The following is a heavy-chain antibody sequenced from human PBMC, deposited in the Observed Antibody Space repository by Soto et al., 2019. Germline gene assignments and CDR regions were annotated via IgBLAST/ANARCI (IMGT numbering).Heavy chain of an antibody. Sequence: ASVKVSCKASGYTFTTYAIHWVRQAPGQRPEWMGWINTGKGNTRYSQKFQGRVTFARDTLATTVYLELSSLKSEDTAVYYCARTFPGYSSGWYFDYWGQGTLVTVSS. CDR1: GYTFTTYA. CDR2: INTGKGNT. CDR3: ARTFPGYSSGWYFDY. D-gene: IGHD6-19*01. J-gene: IGHJ4*02. V-gene: IGHV1-3*04.